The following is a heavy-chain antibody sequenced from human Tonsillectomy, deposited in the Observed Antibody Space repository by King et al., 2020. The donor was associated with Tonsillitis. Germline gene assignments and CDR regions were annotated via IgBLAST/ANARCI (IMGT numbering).Heavy chain of an antibody. J-gene: IGHJ4*02. D-gene: IGHD1-26*01. CDR2: IYGGGVT. CDR1: GFTVNGNY. CDR3: ARHDGTGSFLDY. V-gene: IGHV3-53*01. Sequence: VQLVESGGGLIQPGGSLRLSCAVSGFTVNGNYVSWVRQAPGKGLEWVSIIYGGGVTYYEDSVKGRFTIYRNNSMNIVYLEMNSLRGDDTAVYYCARHDGTGSFLDYWGQGTTVTVSS.